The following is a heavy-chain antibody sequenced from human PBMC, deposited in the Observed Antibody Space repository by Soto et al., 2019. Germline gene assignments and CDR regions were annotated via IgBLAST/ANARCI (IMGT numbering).Heavy chain of an antibody. J-gene: IGHJ3*01. CDR3: ARLWGPANWGIHAFDV. Sequence: QVQLQESGPRLVKPSDTVSLTCTVSGGSFFGHYWSWIRLTPGRGLEWVGYIHDNGNSHYNPSLKSRVTISKDSAKIQFSLEMTSVTSADTAVYYCARLWGPANWGIHAFDVWGLGTMVTVSS. CDR2: IHDNGNS. CDR1: GGSFFGHY. V-gene: IGHV4-59*07. D-gene: IGHD7-27*01.